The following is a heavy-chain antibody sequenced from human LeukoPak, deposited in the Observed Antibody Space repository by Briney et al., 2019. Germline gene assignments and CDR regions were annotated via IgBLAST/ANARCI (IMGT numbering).Heavy chain of an antibody. CDR2: INTYNGNT. V-gene: IGHV1-18*01. CDR1: GYTCTNCG. CDR3: ARDFLAGIGYGDY. D-gene: IGHD6-19*01. J-gene: IGHJ4*02. Sequence: ASVKVSCKASGYTCTNCGISWVRQAPGLGLEWMGWINTYNGNTDYIQKLQGRVTMTTDTSTSTAYMELRSLTSDDTAVYYCARDFLAGIGYGDYWGQGTLVAVSS.